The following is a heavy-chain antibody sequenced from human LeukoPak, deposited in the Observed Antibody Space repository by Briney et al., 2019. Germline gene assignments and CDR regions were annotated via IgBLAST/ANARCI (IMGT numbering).Heavy chain of an antibody. CDR3: AKLLVPAARMYNWFDP. Sequence: GGSLRLSCAASGFTFSSYGMHRVRQAPGKGLEWVAFIRYDGSNKYYADSVKGRFTISRDNSKNMLYLQMNSLRAEDTAVYYCAKLLVPAARMYNWFDPWGQGTLVTVSS. CDR2: IRYDGSNK. V-gene: IGHV3-30*02. J-gene: IGHJ5*02. D-gene: IGHD2-2*01. CDR1: GFTFSSYG.